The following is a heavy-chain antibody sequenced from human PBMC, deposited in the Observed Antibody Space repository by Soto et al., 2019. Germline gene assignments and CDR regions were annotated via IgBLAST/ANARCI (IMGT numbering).Heavy chain of an antibody. CDR2: ITPFSGDV. V-gene: IGHV1-45*02. D-gene: IGHD1-26*01. CDR3: ASGGAGSGPFSWELPDH. Sequence: QMQLVQSGAEVKKTGSSVTVSCKAVGNTFTYRYLHWVRQAPGEALEWMGWITPFSGDVHYAEKFQDRVTITRDTSINTAYMKMSSLRYEDTALYFCASGGAGSGPFSWELPDHWGQGTLVTVAS. J-gene: IGHJ4*02. CDR1: GNTFTYRY.